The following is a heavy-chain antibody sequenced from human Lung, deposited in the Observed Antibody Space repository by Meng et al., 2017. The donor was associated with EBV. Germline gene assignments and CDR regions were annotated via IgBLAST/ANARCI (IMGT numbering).Heavy chain of an antibody. J-gene: IGHJ4*02. Sequence: QWHVRGWGAGMLKLYATLAPLCAVCGGSFSGYYWSWIRQPPGKGLEWIGEINHSGSTNYNPSLKSRVTISVDTSKNQFSLKLSSVTAADTAVYYCAREPDSLGYWGQGTLVTVSS. V-gene: IGHV4-34*01. D-gene: IGHD2-21*01. CDR3: AREPDSLGY. CDR2: INHSGST. CDR1: GGSFSGYY.